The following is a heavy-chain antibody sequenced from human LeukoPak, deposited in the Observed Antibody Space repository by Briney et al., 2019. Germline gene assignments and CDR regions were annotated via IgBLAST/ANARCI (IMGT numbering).Heavy chain of an antibody. CDR3: ARETLWVDSSGYYLSD. J-gene: IGHJ4*02. CDR2: INPSGGST. V-gene: IGHV1-46*01. D-gene: IGHD3-22*01. Sequence: ASVKVSCKASGYTFTSYYMHWVRQVPGQGLEWMGTINPSGGSTSYAQKFQGRVTMTRDTSTSTVYMELSSLRPEDTAVYYCARETLWVDSSGYYLSDWGQGTLVTVSS. CDR1: GYTFTSYY.